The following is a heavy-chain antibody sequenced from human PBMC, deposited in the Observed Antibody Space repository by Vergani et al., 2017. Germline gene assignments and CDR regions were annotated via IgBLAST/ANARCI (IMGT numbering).Heavy chain of an antibody. D-gene: IGHD6-19*01. Sequence: EVQLLESGGGLVQPGGSLRLSCAASGFTFSSYAMSWVRQAPGKGLEWVSAISGSGGSTYYADSVKGRFTISRDNSKNPLYLRMNSLRAEDTAVYYCAKDVGYIAVAGRGIDYWGQGTLVTVSS. J-gene: IGHJ4*02. V-gene: IGHV3-23*01. CDR1: GFTFSSYA. CDR2: ISGSGGST. CDR3: AKDVGYIAVAGRGIDY.